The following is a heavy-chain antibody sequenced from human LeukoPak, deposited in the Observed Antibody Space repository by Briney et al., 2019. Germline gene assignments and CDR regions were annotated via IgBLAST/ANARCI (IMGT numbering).Heavy chain of an antibody. CDR1: GFTFSSYA. CDR2: ISGSGGST. J-gene: IGHJ4*02. V-gene: IGHV3-23*01. D-gene: IGHD3-3*01. Sequence: GGSLRLSCVAFGFTFSSYAMSWVRQAPGKGLEWVSTISGSGGSTYYADSVKGRFTISRDNSKNTLYLQMNSLRAEDTAVYYCAKESRRTYYDFWSGPPPDYWGQGTLVTVSS. CDR3: AKESRRTYYDFWSGPPPDY.